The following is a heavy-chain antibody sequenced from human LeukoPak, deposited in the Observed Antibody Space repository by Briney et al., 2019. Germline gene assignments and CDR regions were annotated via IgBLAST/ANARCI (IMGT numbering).Heavy chain of an antibody. Sequence: GGSLRLSCAASGFTFRSHSMSWVRQGPGKGLECVSYISSTSGTIYYADSVKGRFTISRDNAKNSLYLQMNSLRAEDTAVYSCARDGGYYYYGMDVWGQGTTVTVSS. V-gene: IGHV3-48*01. CDR3: ARDGGYYYYGMDV. CDR1: GFTFRSHS. J-gene: IGHJ6*02. CDR2: ISSTSGTI.